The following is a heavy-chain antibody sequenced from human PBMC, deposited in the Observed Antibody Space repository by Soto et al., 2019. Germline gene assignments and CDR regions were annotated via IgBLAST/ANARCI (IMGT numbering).Heavy chain of an antibody. J-gene: IGHJ6*02. V-gene: IGHV2-26*01. Sequence: QVTLKESGPVLVKPTETLTLTCTVSGFSLSNARMGVSWIRQPPGKALEWLAHIFSNDEKSYSTSLKSRLTTSKDTSKSQVVLTMTNMDPVDTATYYCARKTIIAVAGTLGYYYYGMDVWGQGTTVTVSS. CDR1: GFSLSNARMG. D-gene: IGHD6-19*01. CDR3: ARKTIIAVAGTLGYYYYGMDV. CDR2: IFSNDEK.